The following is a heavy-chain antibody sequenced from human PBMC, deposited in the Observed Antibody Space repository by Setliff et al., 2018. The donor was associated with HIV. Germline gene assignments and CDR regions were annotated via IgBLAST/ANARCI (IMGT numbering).Heavy chain of an antibody. CDR3: ARESPDGLDY. CDR2: IYQSGSI. CDR1: GYSINSGSS. J-gene: IGHJ4*02. Sequence: SETLSLTCAASGYSINSGSSRAWIRQPPGQGPQWIGSIYQSGSIYYNPSLQSRVTISVDSSKNQFSLNLFSVTAADTAMYFCARESPDGLDYWGQGTLVTVSS. V-gene: IGHV4-38-2*02. D-gene: IGHD2-8*01.